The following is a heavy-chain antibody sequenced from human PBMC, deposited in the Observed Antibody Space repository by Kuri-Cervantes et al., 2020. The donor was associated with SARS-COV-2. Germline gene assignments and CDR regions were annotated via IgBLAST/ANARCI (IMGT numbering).Heavy chain of an antibody. J-gene: IGHJ6*03. CDR3: SKALSRSFLYYYYMDV. CDR2: ISSSSSYI. CDR1: GFTFSSYG. V-gene: IGHV3-21*01. Sequence: GESLKISCAASGFTFSSYGMHWVRQAPGKGLEWVSSISSSSSYIYYADSVKGRFTISRDNSKSMLYMQINSLRAEDTAVYYCSKALSRSFLYYYYMDVWGKGTTVTVSS. D-gene: IGHD3-10*01.